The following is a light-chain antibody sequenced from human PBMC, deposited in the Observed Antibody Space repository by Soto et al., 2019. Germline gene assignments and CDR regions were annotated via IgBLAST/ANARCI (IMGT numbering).Light chain of an antibody. V-gene: IGLV2-14*01. CDR2: DVS. Sequence: QSVLTQPASVSGSPGQSITISCTGTGSDVGGYKYVSWYQQHPGKAPKLMIYDVSNRPSGVSNRFSGSKFDNTASLTISGLQAEDEADYYCSSYTSSSTYVFGAGTKVTVL. CDR1: GSDVGGYKY. CDR3: SSYTSSSTYV. J-gene: IGLJ1*01.